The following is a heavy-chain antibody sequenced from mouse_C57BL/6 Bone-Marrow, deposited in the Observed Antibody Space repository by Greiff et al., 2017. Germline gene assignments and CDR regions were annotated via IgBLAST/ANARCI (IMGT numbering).Heavy chain of an antibody. CDR1: GYTFTDYY. V-gene: IGHV1-26*01. CDR3: ARPPYDYDVGYYAMDY. D-gene: IGHD2-4*01. J-gene: IGHJ4*01. CDR2: INPNNGGT. Sequence: EVQLQQSGPELVKPGASVKISCKASGYTFTDYYMNWVKQSHGKSLEWIGDINPNNGGTSYNQKFKGKATLTVDKSSSTAYMELRSLTSEDSAVYYCARPPYDYDVGYYAMDYWGQGTSVTVSS.